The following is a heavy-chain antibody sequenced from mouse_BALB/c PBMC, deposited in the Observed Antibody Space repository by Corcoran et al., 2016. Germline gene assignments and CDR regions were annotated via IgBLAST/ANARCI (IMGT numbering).Heavy chain of an antibody. CDR1: GYTFNVYN. CDR3: ARDLPMDY. J-gene: IGHJ4*01. V-gene: IGHV1-18*01. Sequence: EVPLQQSGPELVKPGASVKIPCTASGYTFNVYNMDWVRQSHGQRLELIGDINPNNGGTIYNQKFKGNATISADTSSNTAYLQLSSLTSEDTAVYYCARDLPMDYWGQGTSVTVSS. CDR2: INPNNGGT. D-gene: IGHD2-10*01.